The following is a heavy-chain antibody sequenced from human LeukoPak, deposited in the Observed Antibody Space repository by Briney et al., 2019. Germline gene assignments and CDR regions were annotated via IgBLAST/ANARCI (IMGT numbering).Heavy chain of an antibody. CDR2: ISGSSGFI. CDR3: ARATAAVVDY. D-gene: IGHD6-13*01. J-gene: IGHJ4*02. CDR1: GFTFSGHN. Sequence: GGSLRLSCATSGFTFSGHNMNWVRQAPGKGLEWVSSISGSSGFIYYADSVKGRFTISRDNAKNSLWLQMYSLRAEDTAVYYCARATAAVVDYWGQGTLVTVSS. V-gene: IGHV3-21*01.